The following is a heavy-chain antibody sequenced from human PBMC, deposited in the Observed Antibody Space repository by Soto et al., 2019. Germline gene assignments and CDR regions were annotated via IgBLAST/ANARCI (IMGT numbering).Heavy chain of an antibody. Sequence: SGPTLVNPTQTLTLTCTFSGFSLSTSGVGVGWIRQPPGKALEWLALIYWDDDKRYSPSLKSRLTITKDTSKNQVVLTMTNMGPVDTATYYCARQLRYYDFWSGYPPSYYYYGMDVWGQGTTVTVSS. V-gene: IGHV2-5*02. J-gene: IGHJ6*02. CDR1: GFSLSTSGVG. CDR3: ARQLRYYDFWSGYPPSYYYYGMDV. D-gene: IGHD3-3*01. CDR2: IYWDDDK.